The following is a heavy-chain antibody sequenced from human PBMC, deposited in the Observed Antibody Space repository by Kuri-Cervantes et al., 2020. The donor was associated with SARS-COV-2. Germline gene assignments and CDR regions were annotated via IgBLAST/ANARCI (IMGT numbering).Heavy chain of an antibody. CDR1: GFTFSSYA. Sequence: GESLKISCAASGFTFSSYAMHWVRQAPGKGLEWVAVISYDGSNKYYADSVKGRFTISRDNSENTLYLQMNSLRAEDTAVYYCARVGYCSSTSCRRFDYWGQGTLVTVSS. CDR2: ISYDGSNK. J-gene: IGHJ4*02. V-gene: IGHV3-30-3*01. D-gene: IGHD2-2*01. CDR3: ARVGYCSSTSCRRFDY.